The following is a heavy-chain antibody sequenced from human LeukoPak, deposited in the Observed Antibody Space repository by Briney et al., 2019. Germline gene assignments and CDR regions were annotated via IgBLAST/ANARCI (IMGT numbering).Heavy chain of an antibody. D-gene: IGHD3-9*01. CDR2: INPSGGST. J-gene: IGHJ4*02. CDR1: GYTFTSYY. CDR3: ARDFRSKPSEYFDHYFDY. Sequence: ASVKVSCKASGYTFTSYYMHWVRQAPGQGLEWMGIINPSGGSTSYAQKFQGRVTMTRDMSTSTVYMELGSLRSEDTAVYYCARDFRSKPSEYFDHYFDYWGQGTLVTVSS. V-gene: IGHV1-46*01.